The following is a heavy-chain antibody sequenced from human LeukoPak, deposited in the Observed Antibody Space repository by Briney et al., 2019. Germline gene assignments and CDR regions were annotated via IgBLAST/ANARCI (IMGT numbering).Heavy chain of an antibody. CDR2: ISGNGDDT. V-gene: IGHV3-64*01. CDR1: EFTFSSYT. Sequence: PGGSLRLSCVASEFTFSSYTMHWFRQAPGKGLEYVSAISGNGDDTYYANSVKGRFTVSRDNSKNTLYLQMGSLRAEDMAVYYCAREFTEYSYGSFDSWGQGTLVTVSS. CDR3: AREFTEYSYGSFDS. J-gene: IGHJ4*02. D-gene: IGHD5-18*01.